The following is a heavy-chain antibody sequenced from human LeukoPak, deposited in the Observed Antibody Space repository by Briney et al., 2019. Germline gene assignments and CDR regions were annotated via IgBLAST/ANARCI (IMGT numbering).Heavy chain of an antibody. CDR3: ARTFSDAFDI. CDR2: IYYSGST. Sequence: SETLSLTCIVSGVSISSHYWSWIRQPPGKGLEWIGYIYYSGSTNYNPSLKSRVTISVDTSKNQFSLKLSSVTAADTAVYYCARTFSDAFDIWGQGTMVTVSS. J-gene: IGHJ3*02. CDR1: GVSISSHY. V-gene: IGHV4-59*11.